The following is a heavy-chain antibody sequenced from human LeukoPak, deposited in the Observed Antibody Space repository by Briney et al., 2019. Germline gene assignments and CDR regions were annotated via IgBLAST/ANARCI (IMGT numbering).Heavy chain of an antibody. CDR2: ISWNSGDI. CDR1: GFTLDDYA. D-gene: IGHD3-22*01. CDR3: ARVLGYYDSSGWGFDY. V-gene: IGHV3-9*01. Sequence: PGGSLRLSCAASGFTLDDYAMHWVRQGPGKGLEWVSGISWNSGDIVYADSVKGRFTISRDNAKNSLYLQMNSLRAEDTAVYYCARVLGYYDSSGWGFDYWGQGTLVTVSS. J-gene: IGHJ4*02.